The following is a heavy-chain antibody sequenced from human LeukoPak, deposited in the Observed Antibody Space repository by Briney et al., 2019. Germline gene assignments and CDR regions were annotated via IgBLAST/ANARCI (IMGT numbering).Heavy chain of an antibody. J-gene: IGHJ4*02. V-gene: IGHV5-51*01. Sequence: PGESLKISCKGSGYSFTSYWIGWVRQMPGKGLEWMGIIYPGDSDTRYSPSFQGQVTISADKSISTAYLQWSSLKASDTAMYYCARLYYGDSARGVIKVFDYWGQGTLVTVSS. D-gene: IGHD4-17*01. CDR1: GYSFTSYW. CDR2: IYPGDSDT. CDR3: ARLYYGDSARGVIKVFDY.